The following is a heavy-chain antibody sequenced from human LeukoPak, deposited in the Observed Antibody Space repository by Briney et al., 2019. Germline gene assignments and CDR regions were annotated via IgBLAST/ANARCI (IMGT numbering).Heavy chain of an antibody. Sequence: GGSLRLSCAASGFTFSSYGMHWVRQAPGKGLEWVAVIWYDGSNKYYADSVKGRFTISRDNSKNTLYLQMNSLRAEDTAVYYCATDSDYYDSSGYYYYYGMDVWGQGTTVTVSS. D-gene: IGHD3-22*01. V-gene: IGHV3-33*01. CDR2: IWYDGSNK. CDR3: ATDSDYYDSSGYYYYYGMDV. CDR1: GFTFSSYG. J-gene: IGHJ6*02.